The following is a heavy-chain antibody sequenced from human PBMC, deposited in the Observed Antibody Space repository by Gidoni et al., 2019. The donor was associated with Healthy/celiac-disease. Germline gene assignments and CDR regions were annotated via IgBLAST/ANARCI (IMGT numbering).Heavy chain of an antibody. CDR3: ARVTYYYDSSGYGPLLGAFDI. Sequence: EVQLVESGGGLVQPGGSLRLSCAASGFTCSSDWMSWVRQAPGKGLEWVANIKQDGSEKYYVDSVKGRFTISRDNAKNSLYLQMNSLRAEDTAVYYCARVTYYYDSSGYGPLLGAFDIWGQGTMVTVSS. V-gene: IGHV3-7*01. D-gene: IGHD3-22*01. CDR2: IKQDGSEK. CDR1: GFTCSSDW. J-gene: IGHJ3*02.